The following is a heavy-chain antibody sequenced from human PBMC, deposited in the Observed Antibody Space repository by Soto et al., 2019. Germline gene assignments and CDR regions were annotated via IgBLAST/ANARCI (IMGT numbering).Heavy chain of an antibody. Sequence: QVQLVQSGAEVKKPGASMKVSCKATGYTFTSYDINWVRQATGQGLEWMGWMNPNSGNTGYAQKIQGRATMTRNTSKSTAYMVLSSLRSEDTGVYYCARTLYGDNVDYWGQGTLVTVSS. V-gene: IGHV1-8*01. CDR3: ARTLYGDNVDY. J-gene: IGHJ4*02. CDR2: MNPNSGNT. D-gene: IGHD4-17*01. CDR1: GYTFTSYD.